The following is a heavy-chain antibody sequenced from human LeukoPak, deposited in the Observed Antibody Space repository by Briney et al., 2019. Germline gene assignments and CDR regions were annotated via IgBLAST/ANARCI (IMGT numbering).Heavy chain of an antibody. V-gene: IGHV3-64D*06. Sequence: GGSLRLSCSASGFTFTNYAMHWVRQAPGQGLEYVSAISTNGGSTVYADSVTGRFTVSRDNSKNTLFLQMSSLRAEDTAVYYCVKGVVCANGVCRTRLDYWGQGTLVTVSS. CDR2: ISTNGGST. CDR3: VKGVVCANGVCRTRLDY. CDR1: GFTFTNYA. J-gene: IGHJ4*02. D-gene: IGHD2-8*01.